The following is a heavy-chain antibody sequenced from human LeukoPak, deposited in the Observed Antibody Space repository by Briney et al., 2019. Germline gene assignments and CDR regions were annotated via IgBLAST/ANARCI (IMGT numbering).Heavy chain of an antibody. J-gene: IGHJ4*02. CDR2: ISAYNGNT. CDR3: ARVGSSRQFDY. D-gene: IGHD1-26*01. V-gene: IGHV1-18*04. Sequence: ASVKVSCKASGYTFTSYYMHWVRQAPGQGLEWMGWISAYNGNTNYAQKLQGRVTMTTDTSTSTAYMELRSLRSDDTAVYYCARVGSSRQFDYWGQGTLVTVSS. CDR1: GYTFTSYY.